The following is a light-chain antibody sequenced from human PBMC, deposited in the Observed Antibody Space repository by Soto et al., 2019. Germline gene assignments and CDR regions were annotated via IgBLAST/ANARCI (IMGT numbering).Light chain of an antibody. CDR3: RQRYSMSYA. J-gene: IGKJ2*01. CDR1: QGVSSY. V-gene: IGKV1D-8*03. Sequence: VILLTQSPALLSSSTGDRATISCRMSQGVSSYFSSYQQKPGNEPELLIYAASTLQGAGPSGICSSRSATDFSLTIISLQQPDDSTVYCRQRYSMSYAFGPGTKVDIK. CDR2: AAS.